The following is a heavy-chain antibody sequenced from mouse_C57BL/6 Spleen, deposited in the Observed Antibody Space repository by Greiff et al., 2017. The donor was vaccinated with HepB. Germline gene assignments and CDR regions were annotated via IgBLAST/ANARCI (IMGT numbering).Heavy chain of an antibody. CDR3: ARRDGYHNPFAY. CDR2: IYPSDSET. V-gene: IGHV1-61*01. CDR1: GYTFTSYW. D-gene: IGHD2-3*01. J-gene: IGHJ3*01. Sequence: VQLQQPGAELVRPGSSVKLSCKASGYTFTSYWMDWVKQRPGQGLEWIGNIYPSDSETHYNQKFKDKATLTVDKSSSTAYMQLSSLTSEDSAVYYCARRDGYHNPFAYWGQGTLVTVSA.